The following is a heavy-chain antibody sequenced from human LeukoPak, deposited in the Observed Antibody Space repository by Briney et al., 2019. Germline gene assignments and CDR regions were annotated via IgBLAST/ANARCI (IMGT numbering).Heavy chain of an antibody. CDR3: ARGGRYNWNYADY. Sequence: GGSLRLSCAASGFTFSSYWMPWARQAPGKGLVWVSRINSDGSSTNYADSVKGRFTISRDNAKNTLYLQMNSLRAEDTAVYYCARGGRYNWNYADYWGQGTLVTVSS. D-gene: IGHD1-20*01. CDR2: INSDGSST. V-gene: IGHV3-74*01. CDR1: GFTFSSYW. J-gene: IGHJ4*02.